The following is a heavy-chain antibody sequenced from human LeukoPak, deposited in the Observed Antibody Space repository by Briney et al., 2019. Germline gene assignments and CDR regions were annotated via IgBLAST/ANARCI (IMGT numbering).Heavy chain of an antibody. CDR1: GGSISTYY. Sequence: SETLSLTCTVSGGSISTYYWSWIRQPPGKGLEWIGYIYYSGSTNYNTSLKSRVTISVDTSKNQFSLNLSSVTAADTAVYYCARAPATLQFGYYYYYMDVWGKGTTVTVSS. D-gene: IGHD3-16*01. CDR2: IYYSGST. J-gene: IGHJ6*03. V-gene: IGHV4-59*01. CDR3: ARAPATLQFGYYYYYMDV.